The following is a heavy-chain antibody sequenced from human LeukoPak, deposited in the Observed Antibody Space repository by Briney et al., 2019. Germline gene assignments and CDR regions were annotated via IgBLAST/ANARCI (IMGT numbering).Heavy chain of an antibody. V-gene: IGHV4-4*07. CDR3: ARGARIQSWLDYIDY. CDR2: IYTSGST. J-gene: IGHJ4*02. D-gene: IGHD5-18*01. Sequence: SETLSLTCTVSGGSISSYYWSWIRQPAGKGLEWIGRIYTSGSTNYNPSLKSRVTMSVDTSKNQFSLKLSSVTAADTAVYYCARGARIQSWLDYIDYWGQGNLATVSS. CDR1: GGSISSYY.